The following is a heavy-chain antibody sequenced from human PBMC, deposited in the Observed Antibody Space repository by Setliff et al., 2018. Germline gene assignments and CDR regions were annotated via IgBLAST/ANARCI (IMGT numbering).Heavy chain of an antibody. CDR1: GGTFSSYA. D-gene: IGHD3-16*01. CDR3: ARDGGNFDY. J-gene: IGHJ4*02. CDR2: IIPMFGTT. V-gene: IGHV1-69*13. Sequence: VASVKVSCKASGGTFSSYAIDWVRQAPGQGLEWMGGIIPMFGTTNYAQKFQGRLTITADESTSTAYMEVRSLRSDDTAVYYCARDGGNFDYWGQGTLVTVSS.